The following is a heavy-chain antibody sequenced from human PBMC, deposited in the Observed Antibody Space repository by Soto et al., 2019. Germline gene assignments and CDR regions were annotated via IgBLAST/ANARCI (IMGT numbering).Heavy chain of an antibody. Sequence: GGSLRLSCAASGFIFNTYGMHWVRQAPGKGLEWVAMILFDGSNKFYADSVKGRFTISRDNSKNTLYLQINRLRADDTAVYYCAKDQDDIFSHAFNIWGHGTVVTVSS. D-gene: IGHD3-9*01. J-gene: IGHJ3*02. CDR2: ILFDGSNK. CDR1: GFIFNTYG. V-gene: IGHV3-30*18. CDR3: AKDQDDIFSHAFNI.